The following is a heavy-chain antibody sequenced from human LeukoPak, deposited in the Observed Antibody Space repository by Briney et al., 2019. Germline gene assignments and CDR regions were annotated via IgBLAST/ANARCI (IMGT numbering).Heavy chain of an antibody. J-gene: IGHJ4*02. CDR3: AKIASASGSFSDY. CDR2: ISTSASTI. Sequence: PGGSLRLSCAASGFTFSSYEMNWVRQAPGKGLEWVSYISTSASTIYYADSVKGRFTISRDNAKNSLYLQMNSLRAEDTAVYFCAKIASASGSFSDYWGQGTLVTVSS. V-gene: IGHV3-48*03. CDR1: GFTFSSYE. D-gene: IGHD3-10*01.